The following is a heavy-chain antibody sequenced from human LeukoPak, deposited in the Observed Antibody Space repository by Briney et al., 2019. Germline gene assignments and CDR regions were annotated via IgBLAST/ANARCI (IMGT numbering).Heavy chain of an antibody. D-gene: IGHD3-3*01. Sequence: SETLPLTCAVYGGSFSGYYWSWIRQPPGKGLEWIGEINHSGSTNYNPSLKSRVTISVDTSKNQFSLKLSSVTAADTAVYYCARVSGYDFWSGYYYYYMDVWGKGTTVTVSS. J-gene: IGHJ6*03. CDR3: ARVSGYDFWSGYYYYYMDV. V-gene: IGHV4-34*09. CDR2: INHSGST. CDR1: GGSFSGYY.